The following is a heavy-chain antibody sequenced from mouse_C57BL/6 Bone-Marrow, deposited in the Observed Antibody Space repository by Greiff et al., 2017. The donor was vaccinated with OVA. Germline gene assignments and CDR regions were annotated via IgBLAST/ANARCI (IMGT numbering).Heavy chain of an antibody. J-gene: IGHJ3*01. Sequence: QVHVKQSGAELARPGASVKLSCKASGYTFTSYGISWVKQRPGQGLEWIGEIYPRSGNTYYNEKFKGKATLTADKSSSTAYMEIRSLTSEDSAVYFCAREGAWFAYWGQGTLVTVSA. CDR2: IYPRSGNT. CDR1: GYTFTSYG. CDR3: AREGAWFAY. V-gene: IGHV1-81*01.